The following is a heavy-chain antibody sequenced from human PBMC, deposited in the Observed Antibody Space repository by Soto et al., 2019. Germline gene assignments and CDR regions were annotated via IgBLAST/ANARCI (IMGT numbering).Heavy chain of an antibody. V-gene: IGHV1-3*01. CDR1: GYTFSNFA. D-gene: IGHD3-22*01. Sequence: QVQLVQSGAGVKKPGASMKLSCLASGYTFSNFAIHRVREAPGQRAEWMGWIKVGTGDTKYSHKLQGRVTITRDTSESTAYMELSSLRSEDTAVYYDARHPVMIVRGKTVLFDYWGQGTLVTVSS. J-gene: IGHJ4*02. CDR3: ARHPVMIVRGKTVLFDY. CDR2: IKVGTGDT.